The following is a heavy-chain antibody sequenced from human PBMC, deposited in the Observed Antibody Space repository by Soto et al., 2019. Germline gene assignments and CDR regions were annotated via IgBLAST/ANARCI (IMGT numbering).Heavy chain of an antibody. D-gene: IGHD6-13*01. J-gene: IGHJ5*02. V-gene: IGHV1-8*01. CDR1: GYTFTSYD. CDR3: ARVYPSIAEAGTSPPWFDP. CDR2: MNPNSGNT. Sequence: ASVKVSCKASGYTFTSYDINWVRQATGQGLEWMGWMNPNSGNTGYAQKFQGRVTMTRNTSISTAYMELSSLRSEDTAVYYCARVYPSIAEAGTSPPWFDPWGQGTLVTVSS.